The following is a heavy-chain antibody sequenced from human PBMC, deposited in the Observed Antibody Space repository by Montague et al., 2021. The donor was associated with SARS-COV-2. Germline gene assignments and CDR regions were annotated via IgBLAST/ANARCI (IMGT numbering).Heavy chain of an antibody. V-gene: IGHV4-34*01. CDR2: INHSGSA. CDR1: GGSFSGYY. Sequence: SETLSLTCAVYGGSFSGYYWNWIRQPPGKGLEWIGEINHSGSAKYNPSLKRRVTISVDTSKNQFYLKLNSVTAADTAVYYCARLGEGVVPAPILGVGPYYSYFYMDVWGKGATVTVSS. J-gene: IGHJ6*03. D-gene: IGHD2-2*02. CDR3: ARLGEGVVPAPILGVGPYYSYFYMDV.